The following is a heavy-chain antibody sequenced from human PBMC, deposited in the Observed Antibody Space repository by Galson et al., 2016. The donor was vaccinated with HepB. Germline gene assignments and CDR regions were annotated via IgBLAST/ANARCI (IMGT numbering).Heavy chain of an antibody. J-gene: IGHJ4*02. CDR3: GKHGGFDY. CDR1: GFTFSHYP. CDR2: ISFDGSNK. D-gene: IGHD3-16*01. V-gene: IGHV3-30-3*01. Sequence: SLRLSCAASGFTFSHYPMHWVRQAPGKGLEWVALISFDGSNKYYADSLKGRFTISRDNSKNTLYLYMNNLTAGDTAIYYCGKHGGFDYWGQGALVTVSS.